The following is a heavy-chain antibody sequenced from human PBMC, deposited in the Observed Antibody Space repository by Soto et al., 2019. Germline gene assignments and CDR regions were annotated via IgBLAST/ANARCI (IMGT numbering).Heavy chain of an antibody. J-gene: IGHJ6*03. Sequence: ASVKVSCKASGYTFTSYAMNWVRQAPGQGLEWMEWINTNTGNPTYAQGFTGRFVFSLDTSVSTAYMQICSLKAEDTAVYYCAIEGATYYDFWSGYYTGLGVYYYYYMDVWGKGTTVTVSS. CDR3: AIEGATYYDFWSGYYTGLGVYYYYYMDV. V-gene: IGHV7-4-1*01. CDR1: GYTFTSYA. CDR2: INTNTGNP. D-gene: IGHD3-3*01.